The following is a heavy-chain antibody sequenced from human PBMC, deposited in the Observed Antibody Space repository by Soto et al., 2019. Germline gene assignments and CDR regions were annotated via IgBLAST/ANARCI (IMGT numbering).Heavy chain of an antibody. CDR2: ISSSGSTI. CDR3: ARGITGTSRIDY. Sequence: GGSLRLSCAASGCTLSDYYMSWIRLAPGKGLEWVSYISSSGSTIYYADSVKGRFTISRDNAKNSLYLQMNSLRAEDTAVYYCARGITGTSRIDYWGQGTLVTVSS. D-gene: IGHD1-7*01. CDR1: GCTLSDYY. J-gene: IGHJ4*02. V-gene: IGHV3-11*01.